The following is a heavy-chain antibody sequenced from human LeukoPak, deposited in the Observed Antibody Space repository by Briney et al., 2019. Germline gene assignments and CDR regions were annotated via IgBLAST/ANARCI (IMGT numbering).Heavy chain of an antibody. CDR3: ARQEKDYDILTGYLDWFDP. J-gene: IGHJ5*02. Sequence: SETLSLTCTVSGGSISSYYWSWIRQPPGKGLEWIGYIYYSGSTNYNPSLKSRVTISVDTSKNQFSLKLSSVTAADAAVYYCARQEKDYDILTGYLDWFDPWGQGTLVTVSS. V-gene: IGHV4-59*08. D-gene: IGHD3-9*01. CDR2: IYYSGST. CDR1: GGSISSYY.